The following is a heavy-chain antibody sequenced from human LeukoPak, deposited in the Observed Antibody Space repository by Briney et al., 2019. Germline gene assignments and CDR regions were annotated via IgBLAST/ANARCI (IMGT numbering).Heavy chain of an antibody. CDR2: ISYDGSNK. CDR3: AKDYSSSWYVYYYYGMDV. Sequence: GGSLRLSCAASGFTFSSYGMHWVRQAPGKGLEWVAVISYDGSNKYYADSVKGRFTISRDNSKNTLYLQMNSLRAEDTAVYYCAKDYSSSWYVYYYYGMDVWGKGTTVTVSS. J-gene: IGHJ6*04. V-gene: IGHV3-30*18. CDR1: GFTFSSYG. D-gene: IGHD6-13*01.